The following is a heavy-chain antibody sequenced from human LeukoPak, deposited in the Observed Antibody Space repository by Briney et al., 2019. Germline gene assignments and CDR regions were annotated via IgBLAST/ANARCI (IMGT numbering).Heavy chain of an antibody. D-gene: IGHD7-27*01. CDR1: GGTFSSYA. Sequence: GASVKVSCKASGGTFSSYAISWVRQAPGQGLEWMGRIIPILGIANYAQKFQGRVTITADKSTSTAYMELSSLRSEDTAVYYCALKLGSDAFDIWGQGTMVTVSS. CDR3: ALKLGSDAFDI. CDR2: IIPILGIA. V-gene: IGHV1-69*04. J-gene: IGHJ3*02.